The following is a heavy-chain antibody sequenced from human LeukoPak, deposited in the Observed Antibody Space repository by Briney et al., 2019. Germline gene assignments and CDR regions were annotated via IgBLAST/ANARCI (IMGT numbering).Heavy chain of an antibody. D-gene: IGHD4-17*01. CDR1: GFTFSSYD. CDR3: AKGRGTTVTSAANY. CDR2: ISGSNDNT. V-gene: IGHV3-23*01. Sequence: QPGGSLRLSCAASGFTFSSYDMRWVRQAPGKGLEWVSSISGSNDNTYYADPVKDRFTISRDNSKNTLSLQMNSLRAEDTAVYYCAKGRGTTVTSAANYWGQGTLVTVSS. J-gene: IGHJ4*02.